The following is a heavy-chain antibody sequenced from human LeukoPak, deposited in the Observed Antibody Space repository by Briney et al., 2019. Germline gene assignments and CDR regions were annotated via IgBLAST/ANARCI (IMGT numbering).Heavy chain of an antibody. CDR1: GFTFNNYA. CDR3: VKSASSYGANWFDP. D-gene: IGHD4/OR15-4a*01. J-gene: IGHJ5*02. Sequence: GGSLRLSCSASGFTFNNYAMHWVRQAPGKGLEYVSAISSNGDSTYYADSVKGGFIISRDNSKNSLSLHMSSLRAEDTAVYYCVKSASSYGANWFDPWGQGTLVTVSS. CDR2: ISSNGDST. V-gene: IGHV3-64D*09.